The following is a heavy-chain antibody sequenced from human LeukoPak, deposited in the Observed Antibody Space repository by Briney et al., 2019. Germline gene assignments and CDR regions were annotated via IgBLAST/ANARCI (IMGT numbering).Heavy chain of an antibody. CDR2: IYSGGST. Sequence: TGGSLRLSCAASGFTVSSNYMSWVRQAPGKGLEWVSVIYSGGSTYYADSVKGRFTISRDNSKNTLYLQMNSLRAEDTAVYYCARSRPYYYHSSGYSPFDYWGQGTLVTVSS. CDR1: GFTVSSNY. V-gene: IGHV3-66*01. CDR3: ARSRPYYYHSSGYSPFDY. J-gene: IGHJ4*02. D-gene: IGHD3-22*01.